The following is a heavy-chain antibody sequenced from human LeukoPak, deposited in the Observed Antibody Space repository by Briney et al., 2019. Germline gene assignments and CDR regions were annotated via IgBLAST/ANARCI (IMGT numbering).Heavy chain of an antibody. J-gene: IGHJ5*02. V-gene: IGHV6-1*01. D-gene: IGHD2-2*01. Sequence: SQTLSLTCAISGDSVSSNGVTWNWIRQSPSRGLEWLGRTYYRSTWYNDYAVSVRGRITVNPDTSKNQFSLHLNSVTPEGTAVYYCARRLTQYDCFDPWGQGILVTVSS. CDR2: TYYRSTWYN. CDR3: ARRLTQYDCFDP. CDR1: GDSVSSNGVT.